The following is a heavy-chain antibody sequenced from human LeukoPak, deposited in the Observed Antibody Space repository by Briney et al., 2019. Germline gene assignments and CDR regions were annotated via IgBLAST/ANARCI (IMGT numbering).Heavy chain of an antibody. CDR1: GFTFSSYG. CDR3: AKGNSITMVRGVIITSQTPYYFDY. V-gene: IGHV3-23*01. J-gene: IGHJ4*02. CDR2: ISGSGGST. D-gene: IGHD3-10*01. Sequence: PGGSLRLSCAASGFTFSSYGMSWVRQAPGKGLEWVLAISGSGGSTYYADSVKGRFTISRDNSKNTLYLQMNSLRAEDTAVYYCAKGNSITMVRGVIITSQTPYYFDYWGQGTLVTVSS.